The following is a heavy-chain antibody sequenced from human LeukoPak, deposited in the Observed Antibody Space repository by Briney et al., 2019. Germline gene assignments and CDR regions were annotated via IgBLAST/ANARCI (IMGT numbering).Heavy chain of an antibody. J-gene: IGHJ3*02. CDR3: ARRHYYGSGSSSAFDI. D-gene: IGHD3-10*01. CDR2: IYPGDSDS. V-gene: IGHV5-51*01. Sequence: GESLKISCNGSGYSFTSYWIGWVRQMPGEGLEWMGIIYPGDSDSRYSPSFQGQVTISADKSISTAYLQWSSLKASDTAMYYCARRHYYGSGSSSAFDIWGQGTMVTVSS. CDR1: GYSFTSYW.